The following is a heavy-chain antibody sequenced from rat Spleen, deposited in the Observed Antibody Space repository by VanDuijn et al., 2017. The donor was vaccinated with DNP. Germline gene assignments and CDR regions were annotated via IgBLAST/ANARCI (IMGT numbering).Heavy chain of an antibody. CDR2: INTGSGGT. CDR3: AREETYFGYDYFDY. V-gene: IGHV1-43*01. D-gene: IGHD1-9*01. CDR1: GYTFTDYF. Sequence: QVQLQQSGAELAKPGSSVKISCRASGYTFTDYFISWIKQTTGQGLEYVGSINTGSGGTKYNENFKGKATLTVDKSSSTAFMQLSSLTPDDSAVYYCAREETYFGYDYFDYWGQGVMVTVSS. J-gene: IGHJ2*01.